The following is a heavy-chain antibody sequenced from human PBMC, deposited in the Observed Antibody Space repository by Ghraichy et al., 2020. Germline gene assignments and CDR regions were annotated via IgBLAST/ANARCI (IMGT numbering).Heavy chain of an antibody. Sequence: SETLSLTCTVSGGSISSSSYYWGWIRQPPGKGLEWIGSIYYSGHTYYNPSRKSRVTISVDTSKNQFSLKLSSVTAADTAVYYCARERAVAAYLEPYYDYGMDVGGQGTRVTVSS. CDR3: ARERAVAAYLEPYYDYGMDV. J-gene: IGHJ6*02. D-gene: IGHD6-19*01. CDR1: GGSISSSSYY. V-gene: IGHV4-39*02. CDR2: IYYSGHT.